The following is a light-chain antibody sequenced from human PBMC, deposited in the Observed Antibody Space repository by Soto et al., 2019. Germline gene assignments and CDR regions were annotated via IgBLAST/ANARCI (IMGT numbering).Light chain of an antibody. CDR3: QQFGTSPLYT. CDR2: DAS. J-gene: IGKJ2*01. Sequence: ESVLTQSQGTLSLSPGERVTLSCRASQTFGRTYLAWYQQKPGQSPRLLIYDASSRATGISDRFSGSGSGTDFTLTISRLEPEDFAVYYCQQFGTSPLYTFGQGTKLEIK. CDR1: QTFGRTY. V-gene: IGKV3-20*01.